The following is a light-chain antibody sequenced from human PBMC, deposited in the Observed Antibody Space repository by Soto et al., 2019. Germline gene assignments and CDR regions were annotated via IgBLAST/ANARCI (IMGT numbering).Light chain of an antibody. CDR1: NSDIGAYNY. CDR3: SSYTTSSTVV. J-gene: IGLJ2*01. CDR2: NDS. Sequence: QSALTQPASVSGSPGQSITISCTGTNSDIGAYNYVSWYQQYPGKAPKVMIHNDSRRPSGVSNRFSGSKSGNTASLTISGLQAEDEADYYCSSYTTSSTVVFGGGTRLTVL. V-gene: IGLV2-14*01.